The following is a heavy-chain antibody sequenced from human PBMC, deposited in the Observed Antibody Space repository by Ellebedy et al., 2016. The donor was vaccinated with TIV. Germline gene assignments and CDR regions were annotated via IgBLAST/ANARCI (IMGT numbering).Heavy chain of an antibody. D-gene: IGHD4-17*01. Sequence: GESLKISXAASGFAFSGYAMSWVRQAPGKGLEWVSSISYSSDITHYADSVKGRFTISRDNSKNTLYLQMNSLRAEDTAVYYCAKDGRDYGAYVLGTQFDDWGQGTLVTVPS. J-gene: IGHJ4*02. CDR2: ISYSSDIT. CDR3: AKDGRDYGAYVLGTQFDD. V-gene: IGHV3-23*01. CDR1: GFAFSGYA.